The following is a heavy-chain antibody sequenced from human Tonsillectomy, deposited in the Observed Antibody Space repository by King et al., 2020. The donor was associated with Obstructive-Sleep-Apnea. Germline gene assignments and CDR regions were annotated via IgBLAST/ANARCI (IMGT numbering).Heavy chain of an antibody. CDR3: ARMVYSSSWYRFFDS. Sequence: VQLVESGSELKTPGASVKGSCKASGYSVTSYAMNWVRHAPGQVREWVGRSNTNTWNQTYAPGFTGRFVFSLDTSGSTAHLQVSSLKAEDTAVYYCARMVYSSSWYRFFDSWGQGTLVTVSS. V-gene: IGHV7-4-1*02. CDR2: SNTNTWNQ. D-gene: IGHD6-13*01. J-gene: IGHJ4*02. CDR1: GYSVTSYA.